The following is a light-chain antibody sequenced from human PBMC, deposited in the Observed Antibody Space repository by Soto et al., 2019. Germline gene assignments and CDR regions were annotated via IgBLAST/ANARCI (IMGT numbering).Light chain of an antibody. CDR3: TSYTSGSTLVI. CDR2: DVT. V-gene: IGLV2-14*03. J-gene: IGLJ2*01. CDR1: SSDVGGYDY. Sequence: QSALTQPASVSGSPGQSVTISCTGTSSDVGGYDYVSWYQQHPGKVPKFLIYDVTNRPSGVSDPFSGSKSGNTASLTISGLQAEDEADYYCTSYTSGSTLVIFGGGTKVTVL.